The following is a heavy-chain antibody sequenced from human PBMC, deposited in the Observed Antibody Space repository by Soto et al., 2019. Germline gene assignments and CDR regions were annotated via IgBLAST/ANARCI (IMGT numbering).Heavy chain of an antibody. Sequence: GGSLRLSCAASGFAFSAYAITWVRQAPGKGLEWVSDISDSDGGTHYADSVKGRFTISRDNAKNTLYLQMDRLRVEDAAVYYFAKGRRSTDFWGQGTLVTVS. V-gene: IGHV3-23*01. CDR3: AKGRRSTDF. J-gene: IGHJ4*02. CDR2: ISDSDGGT. CDR1: GFAFSAYA.